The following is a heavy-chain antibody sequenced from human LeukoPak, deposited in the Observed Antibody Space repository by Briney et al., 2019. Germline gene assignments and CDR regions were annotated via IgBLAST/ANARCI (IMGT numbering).Heavy chain of an antibody. Sequence: GGSLRLSCAASGFTFGDYAMHWVRQAPGKGLEGVSGISWNSGSIGYAHSVKGRFTISRDNAKNSLYLQMNSLRAEDTALYYCAKDLFTYYYGSGSYLHGMDVWGQGTTVTVSS. CDR3: AKDLFTYYYGSGSYLHGMDV. CDR1: GFTFGDYA. J-gene: IGHJ6*02. D-gene: IGHD3-10*01. CDR2: ISWNSGSI. V-gene: IGHV3-9*01.